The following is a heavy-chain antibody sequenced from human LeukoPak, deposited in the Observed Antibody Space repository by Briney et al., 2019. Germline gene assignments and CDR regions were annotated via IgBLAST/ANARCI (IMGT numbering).Heavy chain of an antibody. CDR3: ASSCSNTSCYFDY. CDR2: IKQDGSEK. D-gene: IGHD2-2*01. V-gene: IGHV3-7*01. CDR1: GFTFSSYW. Sequence: GGSLRLSCAASGFTFSSYWMSWVRQAPGKGLEWVANIKQDGSEKYYVDSVKGRFTISRDNAKNSLYLQMNSLRAEDTAVYYCASSCSNTSCYFDYWGQGTLVTVSS. J-gene: IGHJ4*02.